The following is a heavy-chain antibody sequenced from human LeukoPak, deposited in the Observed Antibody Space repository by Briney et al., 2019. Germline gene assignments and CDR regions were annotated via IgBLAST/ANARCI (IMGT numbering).Heavy chain of an antibody. V-gene: IGHV4-30-2*01. Sequence: SETLSLTCAVSGGSISSGGYSWSWIRQPPGKGLEWIGYIYHSGSTYYNPSLKSRVTISVDRSKNQFSLKLSSVTAADTAVYYCARLPHDYGDYNFDYWGQGTLVTVSS. CDR2: IYHSGST. CDR3: ARLPHDYGDYNFDY. D-gene: IGHD4-17*01. CDR1: GGSISSGGYS. J-gene: IGHJ4*02.